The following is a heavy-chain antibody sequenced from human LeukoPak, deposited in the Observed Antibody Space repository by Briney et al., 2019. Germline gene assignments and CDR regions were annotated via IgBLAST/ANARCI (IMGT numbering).Heavy chain of an antibody. V-gene: IGHV1-69*06. D-gene: IGHD6-13*01. J-gene: IGHJ4*02. CDR2: IIPIFGTA. Sequence: GASVKVSCKASGGTFSSYAISWVRQAPGQGLEWMGGIIPIFGTANYAQKFQGRVTMTEDTSTDTAYMELNSLRSEDTAVYYCATDSDPWGPAAGTIDYWGQGTLVTVSS. CDR1: GGTFSSYA. CDR3: ATDSDPWGPAAGTIDY.